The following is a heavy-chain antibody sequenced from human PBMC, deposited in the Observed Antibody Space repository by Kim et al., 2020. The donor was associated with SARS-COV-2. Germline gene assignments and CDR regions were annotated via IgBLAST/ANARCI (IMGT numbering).Heavy chain of an antibody. J-gene: IGHJ4*02. CDR3: ARGDWKHSRTFDF. CDR1: GFTFSSFE. D-gene: IGHD1-1*01. CDR2: INPGGTTV. Sequence: GGSLRLSCAASGFTFSSFEMNWVRQAPGKGPEWVSFINPGGTTVHYADSVKGRFTISRDNAKNALNLQMNSLRGEDTAAYFCARGDWKHSRTFDFCGQGTLVTVSS. V-gene: IGHV3-48*03.